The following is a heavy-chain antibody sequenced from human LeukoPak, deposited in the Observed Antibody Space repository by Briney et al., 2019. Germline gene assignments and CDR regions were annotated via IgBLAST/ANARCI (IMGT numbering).Heavy chain of an antibody. D-gene: IGHD3-10*02. CDR1: DFSISSGYF. J-gene: IGHJ4*02. Sequence: PSETLSLTCSVSDFSISSGYFWAWIRQPPGKGLEWIGRVYHTGTTYYDPSLKSRVTISVDTSKNQFSLKLSSVTAADTAVYYCARDVRGLANLDYWGQGTLVTVSS. V-gene: IGHV4-38-2*02. CDR2: VYHTGTT. CDR3: ARDVRGLANLDY.